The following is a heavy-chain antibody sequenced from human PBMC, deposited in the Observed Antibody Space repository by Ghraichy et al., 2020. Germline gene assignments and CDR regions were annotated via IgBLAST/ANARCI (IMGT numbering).Heavy chain of an antibody. CDR1: GGSISSSSYY. D-gene: IGHD7-27*01. V-gene: IGHV4-39*01. Sequence: SETPSLTCTVSGGSISSSSYYWGWIRQPPGKGLEWIGSIYYSGSTYYNPSLKSRVTISVDTSKNQFSLKLSSVTAADTAVYYCARWKKLGIDAFDIWGQGTMVTVSS. CDR2: IYYSGST. J-gene: IGHJ3*02. CDR3: ARWKKLGIDAFDI.